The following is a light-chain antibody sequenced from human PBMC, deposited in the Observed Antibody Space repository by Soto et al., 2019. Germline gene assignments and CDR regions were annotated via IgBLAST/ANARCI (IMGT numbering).Light chain of an antibody. CDR3: QQYDSWRYT. J-gene: IGKJ2*01. Sequence: EIVMTQSPASLSVSPGERATLSCRASQSVSRTLAWYQQKPGQAPRLLIYGASTRATGIPARFSGRGSGTDFTLTISSLQSEDFAVYYCQQYDSWRYTFGQGTKVHIK. CDR1: QSVSRT. CDR2: GAS. V-gene: IGKV3-15*01.